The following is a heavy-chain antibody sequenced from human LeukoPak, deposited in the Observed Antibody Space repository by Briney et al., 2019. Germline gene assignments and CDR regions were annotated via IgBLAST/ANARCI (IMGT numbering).Heavy chain of an antibody. Sequence: GGSLRLSCAASGLSFSSFAMSWVRQGPARGLEWVSSIRGNGETFHADSVKGRFTLSSDSSRNTVYFQLNNLRVEDTAIYYCAKASWVSSTDAVRWGQGTLVTVSS. CDR1: GLSFSSFA. J-gene: IGHJ4*02. CDR2: IRGNGET. D-gene: IGHD3-16*01. V-gene: IGHV3-23*01. CDR3: AKASWVSSTDAVR.